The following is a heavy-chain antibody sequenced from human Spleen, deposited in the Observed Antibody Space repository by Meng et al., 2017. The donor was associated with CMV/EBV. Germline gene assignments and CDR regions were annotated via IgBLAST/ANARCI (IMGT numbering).Heavy chain of an antibody. CDR2: ISAYNGNT. J-gene: IGHJ4*02. CDR3: ARVVGSYSPPYYFDY. D-gene: IGHD1-26*01. V-gene: IGHV1-18*01. Sequence: ASVKVSCKASGYTFTSYGISWVRQAPGQGLEWMGWISAYNGNTNYAQKLQGRVTMTTDTSTSTAYMELRSLRSDDTAVYYCARVVGSYSPPYYFDYWARERWSPSPQ. CDR1: GYTFTSYG.